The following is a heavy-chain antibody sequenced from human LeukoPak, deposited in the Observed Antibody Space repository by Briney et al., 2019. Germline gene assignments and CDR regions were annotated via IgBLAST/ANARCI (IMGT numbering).Heavy chain of an antibody. J-gene: IGHJ6*03. CDR3: ARHSGYYRRGPDYYYYYMDV. CDR1: GFTFSSYE. Sequence: GGSLRLSCAASGFTFSSYEMNWARQAPGKGLEWVSYISSSGSTIYYADSVKGRFTISRDNAKNSLYLQMNSLRAEDTALYYCARHSGYYRRGPDYYYYYMDVWGKGTTVTVSS. CDR2: ISSSGSTI. D-gene: IGHD5-12*01. V-gene: IGHV3-48*03.